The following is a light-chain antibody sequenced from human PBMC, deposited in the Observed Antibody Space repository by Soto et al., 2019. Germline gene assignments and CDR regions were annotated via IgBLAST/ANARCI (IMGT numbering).Light chain of an antibody. CDR3: HQFGSSPPAFT. J-gene: IGKJ2*01. Sequence: ESMLTQSPGTLSLSPGERATLSCRASQSVSTRYLAWYQQKPGQAPRLLIYGASIRATGIPDRFSGSESGTDFTLTISSLEPDDFAVYYCHQFGSSPPAFTFGQGTKLEI. CDR1: QSVSTRY. CDR2: GAS. V-gene: IGKV3-20*01.